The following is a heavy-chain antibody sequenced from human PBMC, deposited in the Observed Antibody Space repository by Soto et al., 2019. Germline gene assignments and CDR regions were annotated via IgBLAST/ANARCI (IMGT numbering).Heavy chain of an antibody. CDR2: ISYDGRNT. J-gene: IGHJ6*02. Sequence: QVQMVESGGGVVQPGRSLRLSCAASRLTLSNYVMHWVRQAPGKGLEWVAGISYDGRNTYYADSVTGLFSISRDNANNTLFLQMHSLRTEDTAVYYCAGGDYYYALDVWGQGTTVTVSS. V-gene: IGHV3-30*04. CDR3: AGGDYYYALDV. CDR1: RLTLSNYV.